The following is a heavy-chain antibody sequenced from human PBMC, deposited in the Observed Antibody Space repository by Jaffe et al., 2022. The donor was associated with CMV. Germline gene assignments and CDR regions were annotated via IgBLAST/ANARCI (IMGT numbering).Heavy chain of an antibody. CDR1: GYSFTSYW. V-gene: IGHV5-10-1*03. J-gene: IGHJ6*03. CDR3: ARQTGIYELGYYYYYMDV. CDR2: IDPSDSYT. D-gene: IGHD5-12*01. Sequence: EVQLVQSGAEVKKPGESLRISCKGSGYSFTSYWISWVRQMPGKGLEWMGRIDPSDSYTNYSPSFQGHVTISADKSISTAYLQWSSLKASDTAMYYCARQTGIYELGYYYYYMDVWGKGTTVTVSS.